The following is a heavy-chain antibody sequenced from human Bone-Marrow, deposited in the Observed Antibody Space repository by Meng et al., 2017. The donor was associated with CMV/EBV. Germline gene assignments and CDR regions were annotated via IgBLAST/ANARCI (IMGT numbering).Heavy chain of an antibody. V-gene: IGHV1-24*01. J-gene: IGHJ3*01. CDR2: FDPEDGEI. CDR3: ATAGIAVSGTAPDAFDV. Sequence: ASVKVSCKVSGCTFTALSRHWVRQAPGKGLEWMGGFDPEDGEIMYAQKFQGRVTMTEDTSTDTDYMELSSLTSEDTAVYFCATAGIAVSGTAPDAFDVWGQGTMVTVSS. D-gene: IGHD6-19*01. CDR1: GCTFTALS.